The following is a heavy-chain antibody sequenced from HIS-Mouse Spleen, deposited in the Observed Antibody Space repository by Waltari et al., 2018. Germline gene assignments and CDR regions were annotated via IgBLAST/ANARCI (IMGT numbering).Heavy chain of an antibody. CDR2: ISSSSSTI. CDR3: ARGASGSYYLVSVSDY. J-gene: IGHJ4*02. Sequence: EVQLVESGGGWVQPGGSLRPSCAAAGFTFSCFSMNWVLQAPGKGLEWVSYISSSSSTIYYADSVKGRFTISRDNAKNSLYLQMNSLRAEDTAVYYCARGASGSYYLVSVSDYWGQGTLVTVSS. V-gene: IGHV3-48*01. CDR1: GFTFSCFS. D-gene: IGHD1-26*01.